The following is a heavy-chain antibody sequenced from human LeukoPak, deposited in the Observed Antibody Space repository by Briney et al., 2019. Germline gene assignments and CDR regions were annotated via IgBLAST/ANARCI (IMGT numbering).Heavy chain of an antibody. D-gene: IGHD2-15*01. J-gene: IGHJ5*02. V-gene: IGHV1-69*06. CDR3: ARGYCSGGSCYNNWFDP. CDR1: LGTLSSYA. Sequence: SVKVSCKASLGTLSSYAMSWVRQAPGQRLEWVGGISPILGTANYAQTFQGRVTITEDKSTNTASLELSSLRSEDTAVYYCARGYCSGGSCYNNWFDPWGQGTLVTVSS. CDR2: ISPILGTA.